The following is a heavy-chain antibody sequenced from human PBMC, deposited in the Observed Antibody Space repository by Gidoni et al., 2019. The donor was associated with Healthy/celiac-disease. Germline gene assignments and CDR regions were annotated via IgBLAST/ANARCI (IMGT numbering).Heavy chain of an antibody. Sequence: QLQLQESGPGLVKPSETLSLTCTVSGGSISSSSYYWGWIRQPPGKGLEWIGSIYYSGSTYYNPSLKSRVTISVDTSKNQFSLKLSSVTAADTAVYYCASGPLNTRPDVGYDSSGYYSHYYYGMDVWGQGTTVTVSS. CDR3: ASGPLNTRPDVGYDSSGYYSHYYYGMDV. CDR2: IYYSGST. V-gene: IGHV4-39*01. CDR1: GGSISSSSYY. D-gene: IGHD3-22*01. J-gene: IGHJ6*02.